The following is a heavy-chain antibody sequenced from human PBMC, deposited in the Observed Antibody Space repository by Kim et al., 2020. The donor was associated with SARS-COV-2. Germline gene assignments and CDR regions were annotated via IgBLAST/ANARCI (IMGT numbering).Heavy chain of an antibody. CDR2: MNPNSGNT. V-gene: IGHV1-8*01. CDR1: GYTFTSYD. CDR3: ARGADTAMVTVPLYYYYGMDV. D-gene: IGHD5-18*01. Sequence: ASVKVSCKASGYTFTSYDINWVRQATGQGLEWMGWMNPNSGNTGYAQKFQGRVTMTRNTSISTAYMELSSLRSEDTAVYYCARGADTAMVTVPLYYYYGMDVWGQGTTVTVSS. J-gene: IGHJ6*02.